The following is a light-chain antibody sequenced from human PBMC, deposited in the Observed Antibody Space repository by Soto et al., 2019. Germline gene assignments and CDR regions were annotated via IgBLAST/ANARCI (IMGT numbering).Light chain of an antibody. CDR3: CSYAGSYTLV. CDR1: SSDVGGYNY. J-gene: IGLJ2*01. Sequence: QSALTQPRSVSGSPGQSVTISCTGTSSDVGGYNYVSWYRQQPGKAPKVIIYDVSKRPSGVPDRISGSKSGNTASLTISGLQAEDEADYHCCSYAGSYTLVFGGGTQLTVL. CDR2: DVS. V-gene: IGLV2-11*01.